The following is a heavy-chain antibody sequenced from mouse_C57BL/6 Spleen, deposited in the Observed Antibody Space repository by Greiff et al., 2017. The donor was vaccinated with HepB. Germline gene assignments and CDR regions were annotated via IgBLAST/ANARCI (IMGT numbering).Heavy chain of an antibody. V-gene: IGHV1-22*01. CDR3: AREGYYGSRGNWYFDV. Sequence: EVQLQQSGPELVKPGASVKMSCKASGYTFTDYNMHWVKQSHGKSLEWIGYINPNNGGTSYNQKFKGKATLTVNKSSSTAYMELRSLTSEDSAVYYCAREGYYGSRGNWYFDVWGTGTTVTVSS. CDR2: INPNNGGT. CDR1: GYTFTDYN. J-gene: IGHJ1*03. D-gene: IGHD1-1*01.